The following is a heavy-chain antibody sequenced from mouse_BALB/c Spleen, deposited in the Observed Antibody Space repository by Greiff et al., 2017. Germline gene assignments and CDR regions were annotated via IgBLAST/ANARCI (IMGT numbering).Heavy chain of an antibody. D-gene: IGHD1-1*01. J-gene: IGHJ2*01. CDR2: INPSTGYT. CDR3: ARFYYYGSSLNWYFDY. Sequence: QVQLQQSGAELAKPGASVKMSCKASGYTFTSYWMHWVKQRPGQGLEWIGYINPSTGYTEYNQKFKDKATLTADKSSSTAYMQLSSLTSEGSAVYYCARFYYYGSSLNWYFDYWGQGTTLTVSS. V-gene: IGHV1-7*01. CDR1: GYTFTSYW.